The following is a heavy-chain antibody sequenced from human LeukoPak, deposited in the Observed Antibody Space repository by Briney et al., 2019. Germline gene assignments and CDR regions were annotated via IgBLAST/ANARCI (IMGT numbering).Heavy chain of an antibody. CDR1: GFTFSDYY. Sequence: GGSLRLSCAASGFTFSDYYMSWIRQAPGKGLEWVSYISSSSSYTNYADSVKGRFTISRDNAKNSLYPQMNSLRAEDTAVYYCARDLQSGSSKSGLDPWGQGTLVTVSS. J-gene: IGHJ5*02. D-gene: IGHD6-13*01. V-gene: IGHV3-11*05. CDR3: ARDLQSGSSKSGLDP. CDR2: ISSSSSYT.